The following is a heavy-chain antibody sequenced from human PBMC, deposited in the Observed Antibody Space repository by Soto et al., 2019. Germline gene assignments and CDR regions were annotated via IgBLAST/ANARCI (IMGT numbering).Heavy chain of an antibody. J-gene: IGHJ6*02. CDR1: GDSVTSGSYY. Sequence: PSETLSLTCIVSGDSVTSGSYYWTWLRQPPGKGLEWIGYISYTGRTKYNPSLQSRVTISVDTSKNDFSLNLSSVTAADTAVYFCAREWGLLPYYVMNVWGQGTAVTV. V-gene: IGHV4-61*03. D-gene: IGHD7-27*01. CDR3: AREWGLLPYYVMNV. CDR2: ISYTGRT.